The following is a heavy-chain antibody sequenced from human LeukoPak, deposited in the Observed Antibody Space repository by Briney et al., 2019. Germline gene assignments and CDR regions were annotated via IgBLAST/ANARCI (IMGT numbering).Heavy chain of an antibody. CDR2: IKSNTNGGTT. V-gene: IGHV3-15*07. J-gene: IGHJ4*02. CDR1: GFRFSSAW. Sequence: GGSLRLSCAGSGFRFSSAWMNWVRQAPGKGLEWVGLIKSNTNGGTTAYAAPVKGRFTISRDDSKNTLYLQMDSLKTEDTGVYYCTTEYWGSNYWGQGTLVTVSS. CDR3: TTEYWGSNY. D-gene: IGHD7-27*01.